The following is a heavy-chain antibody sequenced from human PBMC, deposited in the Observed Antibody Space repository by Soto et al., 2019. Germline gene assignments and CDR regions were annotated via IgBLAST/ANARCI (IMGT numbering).Heavy chain of an antibody. D-gene: IGHD2-2*01. CDR1: GFTFSSYE. Sequence: PGGSLRLSCAASGFTFSSYEMNWVRQAPGKGLEWVSAISGSGGSTYYADSVKGRFTISRDNSKNTLYLQMNSLRAEDTAVYYCAKVDCSSTSCYLLGPYNWFDPWGQGTLVTVSS. CDR3: AKVDCSSTSCYLLGPYNWFDP. J-gene: IGHJ5*02. V-gene: IGHV3-23*01. CDR2: ISGSGGST.